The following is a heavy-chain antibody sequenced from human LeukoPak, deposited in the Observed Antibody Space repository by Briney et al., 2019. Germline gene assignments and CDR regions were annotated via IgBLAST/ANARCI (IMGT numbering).Heavy chain of an antibody. D-gene: IGHD6-13*01. J-gene: IGHJ6*02. V-gene: IGHV3-23*01. CDR2: ISGSGGST. Sequence: QPGGSLRLSCAASGFTFSSYAMSWVRQAPGKGLEWVSAISGSGGSTYYADSVKGRFTISRDNSKNTLYLQMNSLRAEDTAVYYCARDREQQLTLYYYYGMDVWGQGTTVTVSS. CDR1: GFTFSSYA. CDR3: ARDREQQLTLYYYYGMDV.